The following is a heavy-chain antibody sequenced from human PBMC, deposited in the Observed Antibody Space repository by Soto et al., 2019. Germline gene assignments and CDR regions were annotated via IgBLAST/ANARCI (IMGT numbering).Heavy chain of an antibody. V-gene: IGHV5-10-1*01. CDR3: ALLYCTTATCDSWFDP. CDR2: IDPSDSYT. D-gene: IGHD2-8*01. CDR1: GYTITSFW. J-gene: IGHJ5*02. Sequence: GESLKISCTGFGYTITSFWISWVRQMPGKGLEWMGRIDPSDSYTNYSPSFQGHVSSSADKSISTAYLQWSSLKASDTAVYYCALLYCTTATCDSWFDPWGQGTLVTVSS.